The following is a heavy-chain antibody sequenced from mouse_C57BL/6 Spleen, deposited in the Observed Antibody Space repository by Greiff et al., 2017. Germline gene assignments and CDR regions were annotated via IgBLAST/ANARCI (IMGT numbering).Heavy chain of an antibody. CDR1: GYAFSSSW. V-gene: IGHV1-82*01. Sequence: QVQLQQSGPELVKPGASVKISCKASGYAFSSSWMNWVKQRPGKGLEWIGRIYPGDGDTNYNGKFKGKATLTADKSSSTAYMQLSSLTSEDSAVYFCARYQDYDWFAYWGQGTLVTVSA. CDR2: IYPGDGDT. D-gene: IGHD2-4*01. J-gene: IGHJ3*01. CDR3: ARYQDYDWFAY.